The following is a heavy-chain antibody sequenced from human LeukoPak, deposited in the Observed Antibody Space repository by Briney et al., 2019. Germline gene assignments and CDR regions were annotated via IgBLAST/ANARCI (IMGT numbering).Heavy chain of an antibody. CDR1: GFTFSNAW. CDR2: IKSKTDGGTT. J-gene: IGHJ3*02. Sequence: GGSLRLSCAASGFTFSNAWMSWVSQAPGKGLEWVGRIKSKTDGGTTDYAAPVKGRFTISRDDSKNTLYLQMNSLKTEDTAVYYCTTEPPNYYDSSDPGGAFDIWGQGTMVTVSS. CDR3: TTEPPNYYDSSDPGGAFDI. D-gene: IGHD3-22*01. V-gene: IGHV3-15*01.